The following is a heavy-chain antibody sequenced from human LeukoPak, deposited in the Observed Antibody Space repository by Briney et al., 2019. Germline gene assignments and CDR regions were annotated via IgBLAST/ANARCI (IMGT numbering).Heavy chain of an antibody. CDR1: GGTFSSYA. Sequence: GASVKVSCKASGGTFSSYAISWVRQAPGQGLEWMGGIIPIFGTANYAQKFQGRVTITADEPTSTAYMELSSLRSEDTAVYYCARDNHRSQVVPAEDAFDIWGQGTMVTVSS. CDR3: ARDNHRSQVVPAEDAFDI. CDR2: IIPIFGTA. D-gene: IGHD2-2*01. V-gene: IGHV1-69*13. J-gene: IGHJ3*02.